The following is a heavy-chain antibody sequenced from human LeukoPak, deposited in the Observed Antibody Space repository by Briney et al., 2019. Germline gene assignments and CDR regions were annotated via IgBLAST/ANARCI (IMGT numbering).Heavy chain of an antibody. CDR2: INPNSGGT. J-gene: IGHJ3*02. V-gene: IGHV1-2*02. Sequence: ASVTVSCKASGYTFTGYYMHWVRQAPGQGLEWMGWINPNSGGTNYAQKFQGRVTMTRDTSISTAYMELSGLRSDDTAVYYCARALIVVVPAAPTDAFDIWGQGTMVTVSS. D-gene: IGHD2-2*01. CDR1: GYTFTGYY. CDR3: ARALIVVVPAAPTDAFDI.